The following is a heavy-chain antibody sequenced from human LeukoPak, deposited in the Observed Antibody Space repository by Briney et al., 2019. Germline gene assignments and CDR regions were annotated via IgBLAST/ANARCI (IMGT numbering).Heavy chain of an antibody. CDR1: GFTFSDYY. D-gene: IGHD6-13*01. J-gene: IGHJ5*02. Sequence: PGGSLRLSCAASGFTFSDYYMSWIRQAPGKGLEWVSYISSSGSTIYYADSVKGRFTISRDNAKNSLYLQMNSLRAEDTAVYYCARDLEEYSSSWYGNNWFDPWGQGTLVTVSS. CDR3: ARDLEEYSSSWYGNNWFDP. CDR2: ISSSGSTI. V-gene: IGHV3-11*01.